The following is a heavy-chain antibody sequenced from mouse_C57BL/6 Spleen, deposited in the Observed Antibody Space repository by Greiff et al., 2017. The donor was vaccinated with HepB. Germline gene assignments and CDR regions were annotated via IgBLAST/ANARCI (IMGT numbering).Heavy chain of an antibody. V-gene: IGHV10-1*01. CDR2: IRSKSNNYAT. D-gene: IGHD1-1*02. Sequence: GGGLVQPKGSLTLSCAASGFSFNTYAMNWVRQAPGKGLEWVARIRSKSNNYATYYADSVKDRFTISRDDSESMLYLQMNNLKTEDTAMYYCVRRWFDYWGQGTTLTVSS. CDR1: GFSFNTYA. J-gene: IGHJ2*01. CDR3: VRRWFDY.